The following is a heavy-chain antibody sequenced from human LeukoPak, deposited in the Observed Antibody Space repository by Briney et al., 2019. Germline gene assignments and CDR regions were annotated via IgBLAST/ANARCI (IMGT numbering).Heavy chain of an antibody. CDR3: ARDLREGPDLWFRELLHNYYYYYYMDV. CDR1: GFTFSSYW. J-gene: IGHJ6*03. D-gene: IGHD3-10*01. V-gene: IGHV3-74*01. Sequence: GGSLRLSCAASGFTFSSYWMHWVRQAPGKGLVWVSRINSDGSSTSYADSVKGRFTISRDNAKNTLYLQMNSLRAEDTAVYYCARDLREGPDLWFRELLHNYYYYYYMDVWGKGTTVTVSS. CDR2: INSDGSST.